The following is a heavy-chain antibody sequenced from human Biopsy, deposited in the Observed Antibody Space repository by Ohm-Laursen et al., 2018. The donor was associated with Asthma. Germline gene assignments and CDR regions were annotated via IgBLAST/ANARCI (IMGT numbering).Heavy chain of an antibody. J-gene: IGHJ4*02. CDR2: HDHEEGGT. Sequence: ASVTVSCKISGYRLTDLSMHWVRQAPGQGPEWMGGHDHEEGGTVNARRFQGRVTMTEDTSSDTAYMVLSSLSSDDTAVYFFASDFPKDYVRYNFQFWGQGTLVTVSS. CDR1: GYRLTDLS. CDR3: ASDFPKDYVRYNFQF. D-gene: IGHD4-17*01. V-gene: IGHV1-24*01.